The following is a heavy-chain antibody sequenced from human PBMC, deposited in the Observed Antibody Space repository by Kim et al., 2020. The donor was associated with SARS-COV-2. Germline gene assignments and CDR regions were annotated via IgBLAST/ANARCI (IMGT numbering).Heavy chain of an antibody. Sequence: TTSYSDSVKRRFTISSDNTKNAVYLQMTTLRAAYTAVYDCARARTGAFDIWGRGTMVTVSS. J-gene: IGHJ3*02. D-gene: IGHD1-1*01. CDR2: TT. V-gene: IGHV3-53*01. CDR3: ARARTGAFDI.